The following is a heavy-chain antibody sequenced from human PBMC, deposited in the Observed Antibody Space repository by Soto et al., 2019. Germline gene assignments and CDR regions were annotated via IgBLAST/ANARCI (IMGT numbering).Heavy chain of an antibody. D-gene: IGHD4-17*01. Sequence: ETLSLTCAVYGGSFSGYYWSWIRQPPGKGLEWIGEINHSGSTNYNPSLKSRVTISVDTSKNQFSLKLSSVTAADTAVYYCARVIHGDNDYYYYYYMDVWGKGTTVTVSS. J-gene: IGHJ6*03. CDR1: GGSFSGYY. CDR3: ARVIHGDNDYYYYYYMDV. V-gene: IGHV4-34*01. CDR2: INHSGST.